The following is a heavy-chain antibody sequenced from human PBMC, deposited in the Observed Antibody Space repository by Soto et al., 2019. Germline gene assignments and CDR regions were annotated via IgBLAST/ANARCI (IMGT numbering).Heavy chain of an antibody. D-gene: IGHD2-2*01. CDR3: ARDASTGYCSSTSCYRGGGMDV. V-gene: IGHV4-59*01. CDR1: SGSISSYY. CDR2: IYYSGST. J-gene: IGHJ6*02. Sequence: PWETLSLTCTVSSGSISSYYWSWIRQPPGKGLEWIGYIYYSGSTNYNPSLKSRVTISVDTSKNQFSLKLSSVTAADTAVYYCARDASTGYCSSTSCYRGGGMDVWGQGTTVTVSS.